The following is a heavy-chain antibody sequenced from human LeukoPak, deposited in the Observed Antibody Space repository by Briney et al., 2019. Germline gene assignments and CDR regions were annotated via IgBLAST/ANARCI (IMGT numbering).Heavy chain of an antibody. D-gene: IGHD5-18*01. Sequence: ASVKVSCKASGGTFSSYAISWVRQAPGQGLEWMGGIIPIFGTANYAQKFQGRVTITADKSTSTAYMELSSLRSEDTAVYHCARGGVDTAMATADWFDPWGQGTLVTVSS. V-gene: IGHV1-69*06. J-gene: IGHJ5*02. CDR1: GGTFSSYA. CDR3: ARGGVDTAMATADWFDP. CDR2: IIPIFGTA.